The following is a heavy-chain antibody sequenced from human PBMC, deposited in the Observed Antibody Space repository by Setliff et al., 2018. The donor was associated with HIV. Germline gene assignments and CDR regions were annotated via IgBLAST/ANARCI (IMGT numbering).Heavy chain of an antibody. CDR1: GGSFSDYY. CDR2: INHSGST. Sequence: PSETLSLTCAVYGGSFSDYYWSWIRQPPGKGLEWIGEINHSGSTNYNPSLKSRLTISIDTSKKQFSLKLTSVTAADAAIYYCVASSSWSCRLNYWGQGTLVTVS. CDR3: VASSSWSCRLNY. D-gene: IGHD2-2*01. J-gene: IGHJ4*02. V-gene: IGHV4-34*01.